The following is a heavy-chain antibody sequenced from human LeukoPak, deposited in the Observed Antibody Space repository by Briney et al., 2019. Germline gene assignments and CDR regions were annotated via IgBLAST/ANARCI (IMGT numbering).Heavy chain of an antibody. V-gene: IGHV4-30-2*01. J-gene: IGHJ4*02. CDR2: IYHSGST. CDR3: ARETLRHYYDSSGYSVY. D-gene: IGHD3-22*01. Sequence: SQTLSPTCTVSGGSISSGGYYWSRIRQPPGKGLEWIGYIYHSGSTYYNPSLKSRVTISVDRSKNQFSLKLRSVTAADTAVYYCARETLRHYYDSSGYSVYWGQGTLVTVSS. CDR1: GGSISSGGYY.